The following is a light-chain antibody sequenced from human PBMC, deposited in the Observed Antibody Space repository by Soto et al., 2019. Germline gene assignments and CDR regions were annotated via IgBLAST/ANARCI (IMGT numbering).Light chain of an antibody. CDR2: SNN. Sequence: QPVLTQPPSASGTPGQRVTISCSGSNSNIGSHTVNWYQQLPGTAPKLLIYSNNQRPSGVPDRFSGSKSGTSASLAVSGLQSEDDADYYCETWDDSLNGWVFGGGTKLTVL. J-gene: IGLJ3*02. V-gene: IGLV1-44*01. CDR1: NSNIGSHT. CDR3: ETWDDSLNGWV.